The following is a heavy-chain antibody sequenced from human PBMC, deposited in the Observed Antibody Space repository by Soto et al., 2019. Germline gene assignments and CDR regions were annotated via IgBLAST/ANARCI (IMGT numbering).Heavy chain of an antibody. J-gene: IGHJ4*02. CDR3: GKVLVGATGHTDSDS. Sequence: SETLSVTCPVSRCSIYRSGYYWGWIRQPPGRGLEWIGNIDYNGVTYSNPSLKSRVTISRDTSKNQFSLKLTSVTAADTALYYCGKVLVGATGHTDSDSWGPGTLVTVSS. D-gene: IGHD2-15*01. CDR1: RCSIYRSGYY. CDR2: IDYNGVT. V-gene: IGHV4-39*01.